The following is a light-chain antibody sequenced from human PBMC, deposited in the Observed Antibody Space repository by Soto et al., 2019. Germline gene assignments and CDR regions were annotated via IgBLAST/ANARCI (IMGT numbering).Light chain of an antibody. CDR1: QSISSD. V-gene: IGKV3-15*01. J-gene: IGKJ1*01. Sequence: EIVMTQSPVTLSVSPGERATLSCRASQSISSDLVWYRQKPGQAPRLLIYAASTRATGIPARFSGSGSGTEFTLTISSLXSXXFAXXXXXXXNNWPRTFGQGTKVEIK. CDR3: XXXNNWPRT. CDR2: AAS.